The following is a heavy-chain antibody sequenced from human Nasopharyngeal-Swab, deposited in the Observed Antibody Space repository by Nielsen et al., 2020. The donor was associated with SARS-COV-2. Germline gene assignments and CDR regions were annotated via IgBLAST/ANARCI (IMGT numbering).Heavy chain of an antibody. D-gene: IGHD4-17*01. CDR3: ARDPRVTTVTIWGGYYYGMDV. V-gene: IGHV4-61*01. CDR1: GGSFSSGSYY. J-gene: IGHJ6*02. Sequence: SETLSLACTVPGGSFSSGSYYWSWIRQPPGKGLEWIGYIYYSGSTNYNPSLKSRVTISVDTSKNPFSLKLSSVTAADTAVYYCARDPRVTTVTIWGGYYYGMDVWGQGTTVTVSS. CDR2: IYYSGST.